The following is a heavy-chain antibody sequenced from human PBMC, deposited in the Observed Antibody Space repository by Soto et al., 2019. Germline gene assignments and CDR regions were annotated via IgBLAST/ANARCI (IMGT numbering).Heavy chain of an antibody. Sequence: SETLSLTCTVSGGSISSYYWSWIRQPPGKGLEWIGYIYYSGSTNYNPSLKSRVTISVDTSKNQFPLNLSSVTAADTAVYYCARSEATVLDYWGQGTLVTVSS. CDR2: IYYSGST. CDR3: ARSEATVLDY. J-gene: IGHJ4*02. D-gene: IGHD4-17*01. V-gene: IGHV4-59*12. CDR1: GGSISSYY.